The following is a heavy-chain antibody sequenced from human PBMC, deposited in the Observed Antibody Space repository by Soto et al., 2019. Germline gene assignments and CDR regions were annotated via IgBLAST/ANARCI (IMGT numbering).Heavy chain of an antibody. V-gene: IGHV3-23*01. Sequence: GGSLRLSCVVSGFTFSSSFMIWVRQAPGEGLEWVSSIDGRGDETHYADSVKGRFSISRDNSRNTLFLQMNSLRADDTALYYCATYAQTNRADVWGQGTLVTV. CDR1: GFTFSSSF. J-gene: IGHJ4*02. CDR3: ATYAQTNRADV. D-gene: IGHD3-16*01. CDR2: IDGRGDET.